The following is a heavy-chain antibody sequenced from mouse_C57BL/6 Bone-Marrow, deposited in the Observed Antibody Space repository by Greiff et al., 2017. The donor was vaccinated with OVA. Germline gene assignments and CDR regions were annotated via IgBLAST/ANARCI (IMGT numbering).Heavy chain of an antibody. J-gene: IGHJ4*01. CDR2: INPGSGGT. CDR1: GYAFTNYL. CDR3: ASSYSNYVYYAMDY. D-gene: IGHD2-5*01. Sequence: QVQLKESGAELVRPGTSVKVSCKASGYAFTNYLIEWVKQRPGQGLEWIGVINPGSGGTNYNEKFKGKATLTADKSSSTAYMQLSSLTSEDSAVYICASSYSNYVYYAMDYWGQGTSVTVSS. V-gene: IGHV1-54*01.